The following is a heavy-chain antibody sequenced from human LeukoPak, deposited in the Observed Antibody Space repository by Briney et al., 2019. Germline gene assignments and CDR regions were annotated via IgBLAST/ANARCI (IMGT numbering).Heavy chain of an antibody. CDR1: GYTFTSYA. D-gene: IGHD3-10*01. J-gene: IGHJ4*02. CDR2: INTNTGNP. V-gene: IGHV7-4-1*02. CDR3: ARAFPYGSGSYYYPPSLDY. Sequence: GASVKVSCKASGYTFTSYAMNWVRQAPGQGLEWMGWINTNTGNPTYAQGFTGRFVFSLDTSVSTAYLQISSLKAEDTAVYYCARAFPYGSGSYYYPPSLDYWGQGTLVTVSS.